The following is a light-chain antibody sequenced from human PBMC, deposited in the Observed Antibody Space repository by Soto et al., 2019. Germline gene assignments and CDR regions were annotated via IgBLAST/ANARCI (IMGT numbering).Light chain of an antibody. Sequence: DIQMTQTPSSRSASVGDRVTITCRASQSISSYLNWYQRKPGKAPKLLIYAASSLQSGVPSRFSGSGSGTDFTLTISSLQPEAFATYYCQQSYSTPPFTFGPGTKVDIK. CDR3: QQSYSTPPFT. J-gene: IGKJ3*01. V-gene: IGKV1-39*01. CDR2: AAS. CDR1: QSISSY.